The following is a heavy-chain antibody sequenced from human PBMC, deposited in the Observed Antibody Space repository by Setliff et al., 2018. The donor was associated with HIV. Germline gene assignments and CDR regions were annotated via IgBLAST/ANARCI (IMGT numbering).Heavy chain of an antibody. CDR1: GYSISSGYH. V-gene: IGHV4-38-2*01. Sequence: PSETLSLTCSVSGYSISSGYHWAWIRHPQGKGLEWIGSIYHSGSTYYNPSRKSRVTISVDTSKNQFSLKLNSPTAADTAVYYCARSYCAADCAHNSPRGMDVWGQGTTVTVSS. D-gene: IGHD2-21*02. J-gene: IGHJ6*02. CDR3: ARSYCAADCAHNSPRGMDV. CDR2: IYHSGST.